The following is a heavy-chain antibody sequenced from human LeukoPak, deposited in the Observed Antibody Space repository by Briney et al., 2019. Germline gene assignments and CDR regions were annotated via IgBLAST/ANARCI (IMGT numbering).Heavy chain of an antibody. V-gene: IGHV3-23*01. CDR2: ISGSGGTR. CDR1: GFTFSSYA. J-gene: IGHJ4*02. D-gene: IGHD3-10*01. CDR3: AKDKGPSGSYYPDDY. Sequence: GGSLRLSCAASGFTFSSYAMSWVRQAPGKGLECVSVISGSGGTRYYPDSVEGRFTISRDNSKNTLYLQMNSLRVEDTAVYYCAKDKGPSGSYYPDDYWGQGTLVTVSS.